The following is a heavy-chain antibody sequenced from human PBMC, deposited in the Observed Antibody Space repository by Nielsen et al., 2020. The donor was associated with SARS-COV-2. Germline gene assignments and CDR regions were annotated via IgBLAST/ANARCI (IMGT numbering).Heavy chain of an antibody. CDR3: TRANRGYCSSTSCYTDYYYYMDV. Sequence: GESLKISCAASGFTFSGSAMHWVRQASGKGLEWVGRIRSKANSYATAYAASVKGRFTISRDDSKNTAYLQMNSLKTEDTAVYYCTRANRGYCSSTSCYTDYYYYMDVWGKGTTVTVSS. J-gene: IGHJ6*03. CDR1: GFTFSGSA. CDR2: IRSKANSYAT. D-gene: IGHD2-2*02. V-gene: IGHV3-73*01.